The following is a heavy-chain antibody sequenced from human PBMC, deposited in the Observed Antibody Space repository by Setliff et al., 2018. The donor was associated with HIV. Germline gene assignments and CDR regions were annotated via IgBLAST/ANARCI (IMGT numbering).Heavy chain of an antibody. CDR1: GGSIRSGSYY. D-gene: IGHD3-22*01. CDR2: IYSTGST. Sequence: SETLSLTCSVSGGSIRSGSYYWSWIRQPAGKGLEWIGHIYSTGSTRYNPSLESRLTILVDTSRNQFSLKLNSVTAADTAVYYCARLQDSSGYYRYWGQGTLVTVSS. J-gene: IGHJ4*02. V-gene: IGHV4-61*09. CDR3: ARLQDSSGYYRY.